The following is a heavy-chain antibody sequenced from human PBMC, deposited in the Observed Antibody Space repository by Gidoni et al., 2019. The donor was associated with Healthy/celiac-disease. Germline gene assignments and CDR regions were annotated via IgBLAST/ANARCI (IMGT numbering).Heavy chain of an antibody. Sequence: ELQLVESGGGLVQPGRSLRLSCAASGFTFDDYAMHWVRQAPGKGLEWVSGISWNSGSIGYADSVKGRFTISRDNAKNSLYLQMNSLRAEDTALYYCAKDLRMYSSGWLTYLDYWGQGTLVTVSS. CDR1: GFTFDDYA. CDR2: ISWNSGSI. J-gene: IGHJ4*02. CDR3: AKDLRMYSSGWLTYLDY. D-gene: IGHD6-19*01. V-gene: IGHV3-9*01.